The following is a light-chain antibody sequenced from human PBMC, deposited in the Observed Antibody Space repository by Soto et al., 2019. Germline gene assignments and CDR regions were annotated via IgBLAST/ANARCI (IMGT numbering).Light chain of an antibody. CDR2: DVS. CDR1: SSDVGGYNY. J-gene: IGLJ2*01. CDR3: SSYTSSSSVV. Sequence: QSVLTQPASVSGSPGQSITISCTGTSSDVGGYNYVSWYQQHPGKAPKLIIYDVSNRPSGVSNRFSGSTSGNTASLTISGLQAEDEADYYCSSYTSSSSVVFGGGTQLTVL. V-gene: IGLV2-14*01.